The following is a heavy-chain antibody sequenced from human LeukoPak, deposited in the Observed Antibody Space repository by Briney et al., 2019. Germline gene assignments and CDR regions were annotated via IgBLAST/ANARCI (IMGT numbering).Heavy chain of an antibody. CDR2: ISAYNGNT. D-gene: IGHD6-25*01. V-gene: IGHV1-18*04. Sequence: GASVKVSCKASGYTFTGYYMHWVRQAPGQGLEWMGWISAYNGNTNYAQKLQGRVTMTTDTSTSTAYMELRSLRSDDTAVYYCAREADNWFDPWGQGTLVTVSS. J-gene: IGHJ5*02. CDR3: AREADNWFDP. CDR1: GYTFTGYY.